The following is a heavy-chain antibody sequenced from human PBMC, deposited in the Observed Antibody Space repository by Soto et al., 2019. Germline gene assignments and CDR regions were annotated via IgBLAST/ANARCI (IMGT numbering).Heavy chain of an antibody. CDR1: GGSFSGYY. CDR3: ARHFGSGSYYNPLDY. V-gene: IGHV4-34*01. J-gene: IGHJ4*02. D-gene: IGHD3-10*01. CDR2: IYYSGST. Sequence: SETLSLTCAVYGGSFSGYYWSWIRQPPGKGLEWIGSIYYSGSTYYNPSLKSRVTISVDTSKNQFSLKLSSVTAADTAVYYCARHFGSGSYYNPLDYWGQGTLVTVSS.